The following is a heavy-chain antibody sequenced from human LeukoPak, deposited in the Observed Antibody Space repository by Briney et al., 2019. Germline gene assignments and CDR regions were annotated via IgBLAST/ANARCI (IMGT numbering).Heavy chain of an antibody. V-gene: IGHV4-39*01. D-gene: IGHD3-10*01. CDR2: IYYSGTT. CDR3: ARQPKSCAPGIFITGKACWFDT. Sequence: SETLSLTCSVSDGSISSGYYYWAWIRQPPGKGPEWIGSIYYSGTTYPNPSLKSRVTISVDTSKNQFSLKLSSVTAADTAVYYCARQPKSCAPGIFITGKACWFDTWGQGTLVTVSP. CDR1: DGSISSGYYY. J-gene: IGHJ5*02.